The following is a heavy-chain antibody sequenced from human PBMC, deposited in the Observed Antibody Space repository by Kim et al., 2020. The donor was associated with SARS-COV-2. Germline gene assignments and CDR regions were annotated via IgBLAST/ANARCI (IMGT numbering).Heavy chain of an antibody. Sequence: GGSLRLSCAASGFTLSSYWMHWVRQVPGKGPVWVSRINSDGSTISYADYVKGRFTISRDNAKNTLYLQMNSLRAEDTAVYYCGRDPFGVGNYWGQGTLVTVSS. V-gene: IGHV3-74*01. CDR3: GRDPFGVGNY. J-gene: IGHJ4*02. CDR2: INSDGSTI. CDR1: GFTLSSYW. D-gene: IGHD3-3*01.